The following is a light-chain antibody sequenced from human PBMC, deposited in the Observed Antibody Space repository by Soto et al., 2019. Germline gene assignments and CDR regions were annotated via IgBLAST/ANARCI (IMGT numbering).Light chain of an antibody. CDR2: GAS. J-gene: IGKJ1*01. Sequence: EIVMTQSPATLSVSPGEGATLSCRASQSVGSNLAWYQQKPGQAPRLLIYGASTRATGVAARFSGSGSGTEFTLTISNLQSEDFAVYYCQQYNNWPRTFGQGTKVDIK. V-gene: IGKV3-15*01. CDR1: QSVGSN. CDR3: QQYNNWPRT.